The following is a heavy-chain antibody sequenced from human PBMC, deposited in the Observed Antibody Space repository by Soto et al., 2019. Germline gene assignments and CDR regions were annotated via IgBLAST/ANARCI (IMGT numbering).Heavy chain of an antibody. V-gene: IGHV3-21*01. CDR3: ARDPPYSGSYYEDFDY. CDR2: ISSSSSYI. CDR1: GFTFSSYS. J-gene: IGHJ4*02. D-gene: IGHD1-26*01. Sequence: PGGSLSLSCAASGFTFSSYSMNWVRQAPGKGLEWVSSISSSSSYIYYADSVKGRFTISRDNAKNSLYLQMNSLRAEDTAVYYCARDPPYSGSYYEDFDYWGQGTLVTVSS.